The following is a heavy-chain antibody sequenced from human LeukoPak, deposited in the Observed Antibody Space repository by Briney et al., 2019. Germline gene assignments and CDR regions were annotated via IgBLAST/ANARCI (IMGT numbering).Heavy chain of an antibody. V-gene: IGHV4-4*07. Sequence: SETLSLTSTVSGGSISSYYWSWIRQPAGKGLEWIGRIYTSGSTNYNPSLKSRVTMSVDTSKNQFSLKLSSVTAADTAVYYCARWGVSSGSYHMDYYYYMDVWGKGTTVTVSS. CDR3: ARWGVSSGSYHMDYYYYMDV. J-gene: IGHJ6*03. D-gene: IGHD1-26*01. CDR1: GGSISSYY. CDR2: IYTSGST.